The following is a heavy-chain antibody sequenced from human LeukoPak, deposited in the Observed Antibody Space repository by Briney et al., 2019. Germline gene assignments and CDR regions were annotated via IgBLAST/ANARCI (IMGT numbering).Heavy chain of an antibody. Sequence: GGSLRLSCAASGFTFSSYSMNWVRQAPGKGLEWVANIKQDGSEKNYVDSVKGRFIISRDNAKNSLYLQMNSLRAEDTAVYYCARDSPFGFYWGQGTLVTVSS. CDR1: GFTFSSYS. CDR2: IKQDGSEK. V-gene: IGHV3-7*01. CDR3: ARDSPFGFY. D-gene: IGHD3-10*01. J-gene: IGHJ4*02.